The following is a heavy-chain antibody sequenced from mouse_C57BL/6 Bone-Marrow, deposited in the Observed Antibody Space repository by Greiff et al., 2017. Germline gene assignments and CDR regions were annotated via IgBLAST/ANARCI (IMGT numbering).Heavy chain of an antibody. Sequence: EVQLVESGAELVRPGASVKLSCTASGFNIKDDYMHWVKQRPEQGLEWIGWIDPENGDTEYASKFQGKATITADTSSNTAYLQLSSLTSEDTAVYYCTLYYYGSSPYAMDYWGQGTSVTVSS. CDR3: TLYYYGSSPYAMDY. D-gene: IGHD1-1*01. V-gene: IGHV14-4*01. J-gene: IGHJ4*01. CDR2: IDPENGDT. CDR1: GFNIKDDY.